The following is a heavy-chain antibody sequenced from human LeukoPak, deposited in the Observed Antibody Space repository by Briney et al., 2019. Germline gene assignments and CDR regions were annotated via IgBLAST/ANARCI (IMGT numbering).Heavy chain of an antibody. D-gene: IGHD4-11*01. Sequence: VASVKVSCKASGYTFTGYYMHLVRQAPGQGLEWMGWINPNSGGTNYAQKFQGRVTMTRDTSISTAYMELSRLRSDDTAVYYCASVYSKYAGVYPFDYWGQGTLVTVSS. CDR2: INPNSGGT. J-gene: IGHJ4*02. CDR1: GYTFTGYY. V-gene: IGHV1-2*02. CDR3: ASVYSKYAGVYPFDY.